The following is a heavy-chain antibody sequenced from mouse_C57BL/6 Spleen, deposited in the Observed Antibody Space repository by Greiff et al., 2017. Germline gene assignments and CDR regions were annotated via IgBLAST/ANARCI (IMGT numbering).Heavy chain of an antibody. Sequence: EVNVVESGGGLVKPGGSLKLSCAASGFTFSSYAMSWVRQTPEKRLEWVATISDGGSYTYYPDNVKGRFTISRDNAKNNLYLQMSHLKSEDTAMYYCARDRTMVTTYAMDYWGQGTSVTVSS. V-gene: IGHV5-4*01. D-gene: IGHD2-2*01. CDR2: ISDGGSYT. J-gene: IGHJ4*01. CDR1: GFTFSSYA. CDR3: ARDRTMVTTYAMDY.